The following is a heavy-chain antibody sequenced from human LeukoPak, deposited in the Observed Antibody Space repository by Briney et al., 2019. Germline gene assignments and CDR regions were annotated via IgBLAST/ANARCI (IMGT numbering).Heavy chain of an antibody. J-gene: IGHJ4*02. CDR2: IFHNGNT. D-gene: IGHD5-18*01. Sequence: SEALSLTCTVSGYSISSDYYWGWIRQPPGKGLEWIGNIFHNGNTYYNPSLKSRVTMSIDTSKKQFSLKLRTATAADTAVYYCARIEDVTRGYNHAYYFDYWGQGTLVTVSS. V-gene: IGHV4-38-2*02. CDR3: ARIEDVTRGYNHAYYFDY. CDR1: GYSISSDYY.